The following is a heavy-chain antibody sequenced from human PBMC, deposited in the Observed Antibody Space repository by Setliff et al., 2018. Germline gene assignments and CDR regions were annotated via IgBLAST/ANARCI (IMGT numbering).Heavy chain of an antibody. J-gene: IGHJ6*04. CDR2: IYTSGGT. V-gene: IGHV4-4*08. D-gene: IGHD2-15*01. CDR1: GDSMNDNH. Sequence: PSETLSLTCTVSGDSMNDNHWTWMRQPPGKGLEWIGYIYTSGGTNYNPSLKSRVTISVDTSKSQFSLNLNSVTAADAAMYYCARGLNSVSWTFTYWGKGTTVTVSS. CDR3: ARGLNSVSWTFTY.